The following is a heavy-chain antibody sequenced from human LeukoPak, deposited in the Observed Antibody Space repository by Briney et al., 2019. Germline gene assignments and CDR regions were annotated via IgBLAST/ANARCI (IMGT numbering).Heavy chain of an antibody. CDR1: GYTFTSYG. V-gene: IGHV1-18*01. D-gene: IGHD2-2*02. CDR2: ISAYNGNT. Sequence: ASVKVSCKASGYTFTSYGISWVRQAPGQGLEWMGWISAYNGNTNYAQKLQGRVTMTTDTSTSTAYMELRSLRSDDTAVYYCARDGGEVPAAIRGWFDPWGQGALVTVSS. J-gene: IGHJ5*02. CDR3: ARDGGEVPAAIRGWFDP.